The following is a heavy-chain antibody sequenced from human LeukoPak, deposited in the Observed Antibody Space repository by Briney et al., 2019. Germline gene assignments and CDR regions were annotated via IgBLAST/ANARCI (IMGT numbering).Heavy chain of an antibody. CDR1: GYTFTSYD. J-gene: IGHJ4*02. Sequence: ASVKVSCKASGYTFTSYDINWVRQATGQGLEWMGWMNPNSGNTGYAQKFQGRVTMTRNTSISTAYMELSSLRAEDTAVYYCARAGSADRGGQLWFYVLGYWGQGTLVTVSS. D-gene: IGHD5-18*01. CDR2: MNPNSGNT. V-gene: IGHV1-8*01. CDR3: ARAGSADRGGQLWFYVLGY.